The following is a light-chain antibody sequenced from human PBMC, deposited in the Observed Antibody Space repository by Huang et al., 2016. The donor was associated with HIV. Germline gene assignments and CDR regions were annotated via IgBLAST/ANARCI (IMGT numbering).Light chain of an antibody. CDR3: QQYYNTPYT. CDR2: ATS. V-gene: IGKV1-NL1*01. Sequence: DIQMTQSPSSLSASVGDTVTITCRASQGITKYLVWYQQKPGKAPKLLLFATSRLERGVPSRFSGSVSGTDFTLTISSLQPEDFATYYCQQYYNTPYTFGQGTKLEIK. J-gene: IGKJ2*01. CDR1: QGITKY.